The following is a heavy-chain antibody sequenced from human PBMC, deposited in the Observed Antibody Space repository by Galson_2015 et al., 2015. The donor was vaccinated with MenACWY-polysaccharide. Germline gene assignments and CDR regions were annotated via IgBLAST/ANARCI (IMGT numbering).Heavy chain of an antibody. J-gene: IGHJ6*02. CDR3: TRDSSHGYNSDMDV. V-gene: IGHV3-21*01. CDR1: GFTFKSYS. Sequence: SLRLSCAASGFTFKSYSMNWVRQAPGKGLEWVSAISTSSTYKYYAASVKGRFTISRDDATNSLYLQTDSPTADDTAVYFCTRDSSHGYNSDMDVWGQGTTVT. CDR2: ISTSSTYK. D-gene: IGHD5-24*01.